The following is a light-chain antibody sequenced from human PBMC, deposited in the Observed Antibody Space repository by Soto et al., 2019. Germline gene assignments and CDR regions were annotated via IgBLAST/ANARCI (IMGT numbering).Light chain of an antibody. Sequence: QSALMQPPSVSGAPGQRVTMSCTGSSSNIGAGYDVHWYQQLPGTAPKLLIYGNSNRPSGVPDRFSGSKSGTSASLAITGLQAEDEADYYCQSSDSSLSGFYVFGTGTKVTVL. CDR2: GNS. V-gene: IGLV1-40*01. CDR3: QSSDSSLSGFYV. CDR1: SSNIGAGYD. J-gene: IGLJ1*01.